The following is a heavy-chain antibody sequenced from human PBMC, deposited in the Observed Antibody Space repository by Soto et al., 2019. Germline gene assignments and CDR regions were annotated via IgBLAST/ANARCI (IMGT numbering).Heavy chain of an antibody. CDR1: GGSLIGSS. CDR2: INHSGST. Sequence: QVQLQQWGAGLLEPSETLSLTCAVYGGSLIGSSWAWIRQPPGKGLEWIGEINHSGSTNYNPSLKSRVTISVDTSKNQFSLRLSSVTAADTAVYYCARVDNYWGQGTLVTVSS. J-gene: IGHJ4*02. D-gene: IGHD3-9*01. V-gene: IGHV4-34*01. CDR3: ARVDNY.